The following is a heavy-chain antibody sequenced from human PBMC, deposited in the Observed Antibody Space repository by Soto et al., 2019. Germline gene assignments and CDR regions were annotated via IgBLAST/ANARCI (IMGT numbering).Heavy chain of an antibody. V-gene: IGHV1-46*01. Sequence: QVQLVQSGAEVKKPGASVKVSCKASGYTFTSHFIHWVRQAPGQGLEWMGIINPSDGSTTYARNFKGRVTMTRDKYTSKVYMEMSSLRSEDTAVYYCARDPPGAGVWGNSNWFASWGQGTLVTVSS. J-gene: IGHJ5*01. D-gene: IGHD3-16*01. CDR3: ARDPPGAGVWGNSNWFAS. CDR1: GYTFTSHF. CDR2: INPSDGST.